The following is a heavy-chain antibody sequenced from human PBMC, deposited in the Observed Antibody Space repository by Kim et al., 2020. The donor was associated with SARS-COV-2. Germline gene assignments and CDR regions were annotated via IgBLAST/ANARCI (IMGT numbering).Heavy chain of an antibody. CDR2: ISSSSSYI. Sequence: GGSLRLSCAASGFTFSSYSMNWVRQAPGKGLEWVSSISSSSSYIYYADSVKGRFTISRDNAKNSLYLQMNSLRAEDTAVYYCARVSPPHTTVTSVSSNGDHPWFDPWGQGTLVTVSS. D-gene: IGHD4-17*01. J-gene: IGHJ5*02. CDR1: GFTFSSYS. CDR3: ARVSPPHTTVTSVSSNGDHPWFDP. V-gene: IGHV3-21*01.